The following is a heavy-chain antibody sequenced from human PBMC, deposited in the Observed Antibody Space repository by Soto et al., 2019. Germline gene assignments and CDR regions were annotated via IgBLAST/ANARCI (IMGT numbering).Heavy chain of an antibody. CDR2: IYSGGST. V-gene: IGHV3-53*01. J-gene: IGHJ6*02. Sequence: LRLSCAASGFTVSSNYMSWVRQAPGKGLEWVSVIYSGGSTYYADSVKGRFTISRDNSKNTLYLQMNSLRAEDTAVYYCASSRKYGSPPYYYYGMDVWGQGARVTVSS. CDR3: ASSRKYGSPPYYYYGMDV. D-gene: IGHD3-10*01. CDR1: GFTVSSNY.